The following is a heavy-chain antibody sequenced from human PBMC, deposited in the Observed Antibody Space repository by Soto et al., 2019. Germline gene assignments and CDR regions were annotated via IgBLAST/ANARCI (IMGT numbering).Heavy chain of an antibody. CDR2: INPNSGST. D-gene: IGHD3-22*01. J-gene: IGHJ4*02. CDR1: GYTFTGYY. CDR3: AAESYYESNGTKGRMD. Sequence: ASVKVSFKASGYTFTGYYMHWVRQAPGQGLEWMGWINPNSGSTNYAQKFQERVTITWDMSINTAHMELSRLRSEDTAVYYCAAESYYESNGTKGRMDWGQGTLVTVSS. V-gene: IGHV1-2*02.